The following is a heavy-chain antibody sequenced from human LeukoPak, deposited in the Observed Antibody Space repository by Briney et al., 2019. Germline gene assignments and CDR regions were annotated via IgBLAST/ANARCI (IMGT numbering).Heavy chain of an antibody. CDR1: GFTFSSYA. D-gene: IGHD6-19*01. V-gene: IGHV3-30*04. J-gene: IGHJ4*02. CDR2: ISYDGRNK. Sequence: PGGSLRLSCAASGFTFSSYAMHCVRQAPGKGLEGGATISYDGRNKYYADSVKGRFTISRDNSKNTLYLQMNSLRGEDTAVYYCARGPGSGWDDYFDYWGRGALVTVSS. CDR3: ARGPGSGWDDYFDY.